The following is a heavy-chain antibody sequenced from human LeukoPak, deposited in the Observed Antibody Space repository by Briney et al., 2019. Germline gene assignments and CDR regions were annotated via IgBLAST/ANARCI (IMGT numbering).Heavy chain of an antibody. CDR2: ISGSGGST. Sequence: GGSLRLSCAASGFTFSSYAMSWVRQAPGKGLEWVSAISGSGGSTYYADSVKGRFTISRDSSKNTLYLQMNSLRAEDTAVYYCAKEPFLRYFDWLFPSSYFDYWGQGTLVTVSS. V-gene: IGHV3-23*01. CDR3: AKEPFLRYFDWLFPSSYFDY. J-gene: IGHJ4*02. CDR1: GFTFSSYA. D-gene: IGHD3-9*01.